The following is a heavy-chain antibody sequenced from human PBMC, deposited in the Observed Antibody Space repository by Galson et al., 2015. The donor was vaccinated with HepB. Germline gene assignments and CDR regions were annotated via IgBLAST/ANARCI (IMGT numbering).Heavy chain of an antibody. J-gene: IGHJ3*02. CDR2: INWNGATT. CDR1: GFTFGDYG. V-gene: IGHV3-20*01. CDR3: AREWGYSGYDEAFDI. Sequence: SLRLSCATSGFTFGDYGMSWVRQAPGKGLEWVSGINWNGATTGYADSVKGRFIISRDNAKTSLYLQMNSLRAEDTALYHCAREWGYSGYDEAFDIWGQGTMVTVSS. D-gene: IGHD5-12*01.